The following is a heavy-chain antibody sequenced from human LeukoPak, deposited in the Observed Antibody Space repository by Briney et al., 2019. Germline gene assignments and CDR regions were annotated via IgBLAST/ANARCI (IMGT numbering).Heavy chain of an antibody. CDR3: ARDPRQGSYYFDY. CDR1: GISFSSYG. Sequence: TGGSLRLSCAASGISFSSYGMHWVRQAPGKGLEWVAVIRYDGSDKYSADSVKGRFTISRDNSKNTLYLQMNSLRAEDTAVYYCARDPRQGSYYFDYWGQGTLVTVSS. CDR2: IRYDGSDK. J-gene: IGHJ4*02. V-gene: IGHV3-33*01.